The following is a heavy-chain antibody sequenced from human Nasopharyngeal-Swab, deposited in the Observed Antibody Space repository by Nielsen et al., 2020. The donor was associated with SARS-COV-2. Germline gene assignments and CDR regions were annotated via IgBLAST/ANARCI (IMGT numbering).Heavy chain of an antibody. Sequence: GESLKISCTASGITFSHYGFNWVRQAPGKGLERVAAISNDGSEEYYPDSVKGRFTISRDNSKRTLYLQMNSLRVEDTAVYYCAMIQDSGTYPSYFDYWGQGTLVTVSS. CDR3: AMIQDSGTYPSYFDY. J-gene: IGHJ4*02. CDR2: ISNDGSEE. D-gene: IGHD1-26*01. V-gene: IGHV3-30*03. CDR1: GITFSHYG.